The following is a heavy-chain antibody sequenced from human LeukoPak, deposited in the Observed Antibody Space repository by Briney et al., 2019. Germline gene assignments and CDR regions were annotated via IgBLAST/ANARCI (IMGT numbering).Heavy chain of an antibody. Sequence: ASLKVSCKASGYTFTSYGISWVRQAPGQGLEWMGWISAYNGNTNYAQKLQGRVTMTTDTSTSTAYMELRSLRSDDTAVYYCARAGYCSGGSCYSSPFDYWGQGTLVTVSS. CDR1: GYTFTSYG. CDR2: ISAYNGNT. D-gene: IGHD2-15*01. CDR3: ARAGYCSGGSCYSSPFDY. J-gene: IGHJ4*02. V-gene: IGHV1-18*01.